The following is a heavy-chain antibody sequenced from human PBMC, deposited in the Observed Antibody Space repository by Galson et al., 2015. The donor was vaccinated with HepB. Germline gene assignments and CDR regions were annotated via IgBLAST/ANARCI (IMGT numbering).Heavy chain of an antibody. D-gene: IGHD6-19*01. Sequence: SLRLSCAASGFTFGDYAMSWFRQAPGKGLEWVGFIRSKAYGGTTEYAASVKGRFTISRDDSKSIAYLQMNSLKTEDTAVYYCTREVEYSSGGQDYYGMDVWGQGTTVTVSS. J-gene: IGHJ6*02. CDR2: IRSKAYGGTT. CDR1: GFTFGDYA. CDR3: TREVEYSSGGQDYYGMDV. V-gene: IGHV3-49*03.